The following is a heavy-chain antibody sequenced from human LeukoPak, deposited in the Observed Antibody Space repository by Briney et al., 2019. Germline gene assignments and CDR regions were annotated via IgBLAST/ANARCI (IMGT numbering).Heavy chain of an antibody. CDR2: LYTGGET. CDR3: ARGFAPAYNFGVFDS. V-gene: IGHV3-53*01. CDR1: GFSVRNNY. D-gene: IGHD5-18*01. Sequence: GGSLRLSCAASGFSVRNNYMIWVRQAPGKGLEWVSLLYTGGETNYADSVRGRFTISRDISKNTVSLQMNSLRVDDTAVYYCARGFAPAYNFGVFDSWGQGTVATVSS. J-gene: IGHJ4*02.